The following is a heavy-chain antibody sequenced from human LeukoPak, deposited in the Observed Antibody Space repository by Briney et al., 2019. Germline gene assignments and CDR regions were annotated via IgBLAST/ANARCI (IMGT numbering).Heavy chain of an antibody. CDR1: GFTFGSYA. J-gene: IGHJ4*02. D-gene: IGHD5-18*01. CDR3: ARREYNNGYVF. CDR2: INSDGRNT. Sequence: PGGSLRLSCAASGFTFGSYAMSWVRQAPGKGLEWASAINSDGRNTYYADSVKGRFTISRDNSKNTLFLQVNSLRAEDTAVYYCARREYNNGYVFGGPGTLVTVSP. V-gene: IGHV3-23*01.